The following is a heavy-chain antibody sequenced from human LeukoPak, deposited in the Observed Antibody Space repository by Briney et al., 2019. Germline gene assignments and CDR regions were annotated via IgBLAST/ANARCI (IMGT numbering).Heavy chain of an antibody. J-gene: IGHJ4*02. D-gene: IGHD2-15*01. CDR1: GGTFSSYA. CDR3: ARKVAATGYFDY. Sequence: SVKVSCKASGGTFSSYAITWVRQAPGQGLEWMGGIIPIFGTANYAQKFQGRVTITADESTSTAYMELSSLRSEDTAVYYCARKVAATGYFDYWGQGTLVTVSS. V-gene: IGHV1-69*13. CDR2: IIPIFGTA.